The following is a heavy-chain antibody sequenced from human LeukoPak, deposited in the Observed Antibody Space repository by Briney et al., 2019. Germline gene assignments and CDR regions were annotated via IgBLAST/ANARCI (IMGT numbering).Heavy chain of an antibody. Sequence: ASVKVSCKASGYTFTSYGISWVRQAPGQGLEGMGWISAYNGNSNYGQKFQGRVYMTTDTSTSTAYMELRSLRPDDTAVYYCARDRARDIVATIGYYYYYYGMDVWGQGTAVTVSS. V-gene: IGHV1-18*01. J-gene: IGHJ6*02. D-gene: IGHD5-12*01. CDR2: ISAYNGNS. CDR3: ARDRARDIVATIGYYYYYYGMDV. CDR1: GYTFTSYG.